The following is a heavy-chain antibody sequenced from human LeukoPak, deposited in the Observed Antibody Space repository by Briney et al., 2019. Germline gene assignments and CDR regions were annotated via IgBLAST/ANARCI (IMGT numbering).Heavy chain of an antibody. J-gene: IGHJ4*02. D-gene: IGHD5-18*01. Sequence: PSETLSLTCTVSGGSISSSSYYWGWIRQPPGKGLEWVSSLSSSSSYIYYADSVKGRFTISRDNAKNSLYLQMNSLKAEDTAVYYCARVRGVYSYGHPYYFDDWGQGTLVTVSS. CDR3: ARVRGVYSYGHPYYFDD. CDR2: LSSSSSYI. V-gene: IGHV3-21*01. CDR1: GGSISSSS.